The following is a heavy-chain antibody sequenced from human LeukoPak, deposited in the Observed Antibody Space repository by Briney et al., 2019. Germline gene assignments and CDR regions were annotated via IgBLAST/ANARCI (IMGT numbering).Heavy chain of an antibody. CDR3: AKDLHYGSADY. CDR1: GGSFSGYY. D-gene: IGHD3-10*01. CDR2: ISSSGSTI. Sequence: LSLTCAVYGGSFSGYYWTWIRQAPGKGLEWVSYISSSGSTIYYADSVKGRFTISRDNAKNSLYLQMNSLRAEDTAVYYCAKDLHYGSADYWGQGTLVTVSS. J-gene: IGHJ4*02. V-gene: IGHV3-11*04.